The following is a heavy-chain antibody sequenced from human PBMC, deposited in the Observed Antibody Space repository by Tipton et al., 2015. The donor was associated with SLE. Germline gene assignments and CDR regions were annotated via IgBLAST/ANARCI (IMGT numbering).Heavy chain of an antibody. D-gene: IGHD3-10*01. CDR3: ARDTAHYGSGDGAFDI. J-gene: IGHJ3*02. Sequence: TLSLTCTVSGGSISSGNYFWGWIRQPPGKGLEWIGYIYYRGSTYYNPSLKSRFTISLDTSKNQFSLKLSSVTAADTAVYYCARDTAHYGSGDGAFDIWGQGTMVTVSS. CDR2: IYYRGST. CDR1: GGSISSGNYF. V-gene: IGHV4-31*03.